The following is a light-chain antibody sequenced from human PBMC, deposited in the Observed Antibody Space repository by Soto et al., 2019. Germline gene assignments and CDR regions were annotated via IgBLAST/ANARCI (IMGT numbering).Light chain of an antibody. CDR2: DVS. J-gene: IGLJ2*01. CDR3: GSYRSSITLGGV. V-gene: IGLV2-14*03. Sequence: QSALTQPASVSGSPGQSITISCTGTSSDVGGYNYVSWYQQHPGQAPKLVMYDVSNRPSGISNRFSGSKSGNTATLTISGLQAEDEADYLFGSYRSSITLGGVFGGGTKVTVL. CDR1: SSDVGGYNY.